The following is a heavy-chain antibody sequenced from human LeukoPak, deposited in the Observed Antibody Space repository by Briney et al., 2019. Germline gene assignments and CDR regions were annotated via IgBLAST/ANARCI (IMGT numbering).Heavy chain of an antibody. J-gene: IGHJ5*02. CDR2: ISGSGGST. CDR1: GFTFSSYA. Sequence: GGSLRLSCAASGFTFSSYAMSWVRQAPGKGLEWVSAISGSGGSTYYADSVKGRFTISRDNSKNTLYLQMNSLRAEDTAVYYCAKGDYYDSSGYYYGFDPWGQGTLVTVSS. CDR3: AKGDYYDSSGYYYGFDP. D-gene: IGHD3-22*01. V-gene: IGHV3-23*01.